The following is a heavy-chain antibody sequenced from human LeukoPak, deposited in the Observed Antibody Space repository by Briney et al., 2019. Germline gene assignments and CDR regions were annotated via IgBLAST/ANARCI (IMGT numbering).Heavy chain of an antibody. V-gene: IGHV4-59*08. CDR2: IYYSGST. J-gene: IGHJ4*02. D-gene: IGHD1-1*01. CDR3: ATGPAVGSDSQFDY. Sequence: SETLSLTCTVSGGSISSYYWSWIRQPPGKGLEWIGYIYYSGSTNYNPSLKSRVTISVDTSKNQFSLKLSSVTAADTAVYYCATGPAVGSDSQFDYWGQGTLVTVSS. CDR1: GGSISSYY.